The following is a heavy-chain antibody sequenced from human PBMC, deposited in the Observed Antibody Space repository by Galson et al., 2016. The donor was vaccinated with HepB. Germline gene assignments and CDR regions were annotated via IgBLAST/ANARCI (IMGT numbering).Heavy chain of an antibody. D-gene: IGHD3-9*01. CDR1: GFTFSSYG. J-gene: IGHJ6*02. Sequence: SLRLSCAASGFTFSSYGFHWVRQAPDKGLEWVAVIWHDGSKKYYADSVKGRFTISRDNAKNSLYLQMNSLRDEDTAVYYCARYYDILTGYSNYGMDVWGQGTTVTVSS. CDR2: IWHDGSKK. V-gene: IGHV3-33*01. CDR3: ARYYDILTGYSNYGMDV.